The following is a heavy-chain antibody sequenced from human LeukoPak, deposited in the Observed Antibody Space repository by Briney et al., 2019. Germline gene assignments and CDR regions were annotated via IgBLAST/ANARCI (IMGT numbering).Heavy chain of an antibody. J-gene: IGHJ6*02. CDR1: GFTFSSYG. Sequence: GRSLRLSCAASGFTFSSYGMHWVRQAPGKGLEWVAVIWYDGSNKYYADSVKGRFTISRDNSKNTLYLQMKSLRAEDTAVYYCARMGWSGVYYYGMDVWGQGTTVTVSS. CDR3: ARMGWSGVYYYGMDV. CDR2: IWYDGSNK. D-gene: IGHD1-26*01. V-gene: IGHV3-33*01.